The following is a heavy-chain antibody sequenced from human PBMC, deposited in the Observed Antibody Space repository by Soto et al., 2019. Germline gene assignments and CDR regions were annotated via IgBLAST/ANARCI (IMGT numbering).Heavy chain of an antibody. D-gene: IGHD5-18*01. Sequence: PGGSLRLSCAASGFTFSGSAMHWVRQASGKGLEWVGRIRSKANSYATAYAASVKGRFTISRDDSKNTAYLQMNSLKTEDTAVYYGTRATASTNDYWCQGLLGTVSS. J-gene: IGHJ4*02. CDR3: TRATASTNDY. CDR2: IRSKANSYAT. CDR1: GFTFSGSA. V-gene: IGHV3-73*01.